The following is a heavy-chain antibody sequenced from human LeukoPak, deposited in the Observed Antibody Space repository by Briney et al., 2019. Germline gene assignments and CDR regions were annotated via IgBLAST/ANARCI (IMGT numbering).Heavy chain of an antibody. J-gene: IGHJ6*02. Sequence: PGGSLRLSCAASGFTFSSYAMSWVRQAPGKGLGWVSAVSGTGGSTYYADSVKGRFSISRDNSKNTLYLQMSSLRAEDTAIYYCVGRPYYYYGMDVWGQGTTVTVSS. V-gene: IGHV3-23*01. CDR2: VSGTGGST. CDR1: GFTFSSYA. CDR3: VGRPYYYYGMDV.